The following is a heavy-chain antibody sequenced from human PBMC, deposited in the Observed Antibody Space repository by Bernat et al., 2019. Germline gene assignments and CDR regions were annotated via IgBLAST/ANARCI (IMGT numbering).Heavy chain of an antibody. CDR3: ASGYYDILTGYLDAFDI. Sequence: QVQLVQSGAEVKKPGASVKVSCKASGYTFTSYAMHWVRQAPGQRLEWMGWINAGNGNTNYAQKLQGRVTMTTDTSTSTAYMELRSLRSDDTAVYYCASGYYDILTGYLDAFDIWGQGTMVTVSS. CDR1: GYTFTSYA. CDR2: INAGNGNT. V-gene: IGHV1-3*01. J-gene: IGHJ3*02. D-gene: IGHD3-9*01.